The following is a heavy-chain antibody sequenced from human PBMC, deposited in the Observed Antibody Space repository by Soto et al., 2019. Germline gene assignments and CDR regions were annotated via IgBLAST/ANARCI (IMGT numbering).Heavy chain of an antibody. Sequence: QVQLVESGGGVVQPGRSLRLSCAASGFTFSSYAMHWVRQAPGKGLEWVAVISYDGSNKYYADSVKGRFTISRDNSKNTLSLQMNSLRAEDTAVYYCARDLYDYGGNSALDYWGQGTLVTVSS. J-gene: IGHJ4*02. CDR3: ARDLYDYGGNSALDY. V-gene: IGHV3-30-3*01. CDR1: GFTFSSYA. CDR2: ISYDGSNK. D-gene: IGHD4-17*01.